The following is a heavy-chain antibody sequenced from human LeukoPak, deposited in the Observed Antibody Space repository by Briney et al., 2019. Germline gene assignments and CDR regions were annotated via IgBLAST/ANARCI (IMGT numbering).Heavy chain of an antibody. CDR2: ISYDGSNK. D-gene: IGHD2-15*01. CDR3: AREDGSDAFDI. CDR1: GFTFSSYA. Sequence: QPGGSLRLSCAASGFTFSSYAMHWVRQAPGKGLEWVAVISYDGSNKYYADSVKGRFTISRDNSKNTLYLQMNSLRAEDTAVYYCAREDGSDAFDIWGQGTMVTVSS. V-gene: IGHV3-30*04. J-gene: IGHJ3*02.